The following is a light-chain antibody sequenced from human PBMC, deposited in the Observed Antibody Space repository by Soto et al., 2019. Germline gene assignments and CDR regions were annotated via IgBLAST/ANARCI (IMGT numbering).Light chain of an antibody. CDR3: QQTYSPPFT. CDR2: GAF. V-gene: IGKV1-39*01. J-gene: IGKJ2*01. CDR1: HTFSSF. Sequence: DIQMTQSPSSLSASVGDRVTITCRASHTFSSFLNWYQQKRGKPLTLLIYGAFNLRSGVPSRFAGSGGGAEFRLTISSLQPGDFATYYCQQTYSPPFTFGQGTSRELK.